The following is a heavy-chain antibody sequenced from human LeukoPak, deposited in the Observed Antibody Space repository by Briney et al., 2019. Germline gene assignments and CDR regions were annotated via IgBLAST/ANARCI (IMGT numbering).Heavy chain of an antibody. V-gene: IGHV1-46*01. J-gene: IGHJ4*02. Sequence: GASVKVSCKASGYTFTSYYMHWVRQAPGQGLEWMGIINPSGGSTSYAQKFQGRVTMTRDMSTSTVYMELSSLRSEDTAVYYCARVWGVRGVFDYWGQGTLVTVSS. CDR1: GYTFTSYY. D-gene: IGHD3-10*01. CDR3: ARVWGVRGVFDY. CDR2: INPSGGST.